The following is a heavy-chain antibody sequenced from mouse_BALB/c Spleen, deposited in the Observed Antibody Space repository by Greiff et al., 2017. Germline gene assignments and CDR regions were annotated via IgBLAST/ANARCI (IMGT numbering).Heavy chain of an antibody. CDR1: GYTFTSYW. D-gene: IGHD2-1*01. V-gene: IGHV1-87*01. Sequence: QVQLQQSGAELARPGASVKLSCKASGYTFTSYWMQWVKQRPGQGLEWIGAIYPGDGDTRYTQKFKGKATLTADKSSSTAYMQLSSLASEDSAVYYCARNYYGNHGDAMDDWGQGTSVTVSS. CDR2: IYPGDGDT. CDR3: ARNYYGNHGDAMDD. J-gene: IGHJ4*01.